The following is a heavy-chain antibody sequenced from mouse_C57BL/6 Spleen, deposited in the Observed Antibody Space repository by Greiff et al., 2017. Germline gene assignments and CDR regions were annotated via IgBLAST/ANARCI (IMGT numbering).Heavy chain of an antibody. Sequence: EVQGVESGGGLVQPGESLKLSCESTEYEFPSHDMSWVRKTPEQRLELVAAINSDGGSTYYPDTLERRFIISREKTKKTLYLQRSSLRSEDTALYYCARIANFYARDYWGQGTSVTVSS. CDR1: EYEFPSHD. D-gene: IGHD1-1*01. V-gene: IGHV5-2*01. J-gene: IGHJ4*01. CDR2: INSDGGST. CDR3: ARIANFYARDY.